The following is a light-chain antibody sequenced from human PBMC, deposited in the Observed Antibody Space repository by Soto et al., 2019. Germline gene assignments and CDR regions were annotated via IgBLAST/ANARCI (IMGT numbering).Light chain of an antibody. J-gene: IGLJ1*01. CDR3: SSYTSSSTYV. V-gene: IGLV2-18*02. CDR1: SSDVGSYNR. CDR2: EVS. Sequence: QSVLTQPPSVSGSPGQSVVIPCTGTSSDVGSYNRVSWYQQPPGTAPKVMIYEVSNRPSGVPDRFSGSKSGNTASLTISGLQAEDEADYYCSSYTSSSTYVFGTGTKVTVL.